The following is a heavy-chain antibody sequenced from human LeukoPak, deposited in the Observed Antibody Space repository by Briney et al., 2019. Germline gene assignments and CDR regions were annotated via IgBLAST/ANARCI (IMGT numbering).Heavy chain of an antibody. Sequence: SETLSLTCAVYAGSFSGYYWSWIRQPPGKGLEWIGEIKHSGSTNYNPSLKSRVTISVDKSKNQFSLKLSSVTAADTAVYYCARGGSSWYGAVYYYYYMDVWGKGTTVTVSS. D-gene: IGHD6-13*01. CDR1: AGSFSGYY. J-gene: IGHJ6*03. CDR3: ARGGSSWYGAVYYYYYMDV. V-gene: IGHV4-34*01. CDR2: IKHSGST.